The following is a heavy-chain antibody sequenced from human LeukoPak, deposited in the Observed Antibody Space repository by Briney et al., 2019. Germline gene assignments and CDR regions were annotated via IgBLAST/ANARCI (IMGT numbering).Heavy chain of an antibody. J-gene: IGHJ4*02. Sequence: PGGSLRLSCAVSGFTFSSYSINWVRQAPGKGLEWVSYISSTINTIYYADSVKGRFTISRDDAKNSLYLQMDSLRAEDTAVYYCASLTTVGGDYFDFWGQGILVTVSS. CDR3: ASLTTVGGDYFDF. CDR2: ISSTINTI. D-gene: IGHD3-10*01. V-gene: IGHV3-48*01. CDR1: GFTFSSYS.